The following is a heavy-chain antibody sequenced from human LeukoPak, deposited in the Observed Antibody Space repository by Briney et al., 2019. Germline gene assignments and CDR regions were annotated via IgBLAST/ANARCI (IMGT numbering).Heavy chain of an antibody. CDR2: ISYDETAE. CDR1: GFSFSNFA. Sequence: PGGSLRLSCAASGFSFSNFAMHWVRQAPGKGLEWLALISYDETAEYYADSVKGRFTISRDNAKNSLYLQMNSLRAEDTAVYYCAGGAAAGKDAFDIWGQGTMVTVSS. V-gene: IGHV3-30*04. D-gene: IGHD6-13*01. CDR3: AGGAAAGKDAFDI. J-gene: IGHJ3*02.